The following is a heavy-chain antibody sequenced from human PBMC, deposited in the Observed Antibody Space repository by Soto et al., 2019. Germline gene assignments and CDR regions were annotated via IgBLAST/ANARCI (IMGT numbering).Heavy chain of an antibody. J-gene: IGHJ6*02. CDR3: AREGGSGNYRYYAMDV. V-gene: IGHV1-69*12. CDR1: GGTLSSYA. D-gene: IGHD3-10*01. Sequence: QVQLVQSGAEVKKPGSSVKVSCTASGGTLSSYAISWVRQAPGPGLEWMGGIIPIFGTANYAQKFQGRVTITADEATSTAYIELSSLRSEDTAVYYCAREGGSGNYRYYAMDVWGQGTTVTVSS. CDR2: IIPIFGTA.